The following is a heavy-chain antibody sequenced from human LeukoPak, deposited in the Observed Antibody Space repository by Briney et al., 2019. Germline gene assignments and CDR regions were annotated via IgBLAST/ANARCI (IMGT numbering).Heavy chain of an antibody. J-gene: IGHJ4*02. D-gene: IGHD1-26*01. CDR3: AREGVIVGATDY. CDR1: GFTFSSYG. CDR2: ISSSGSTI. Sequence: PGGSLRLSCAASGFTFSSYGTHWVRQAPGKGLEWVSYISSSGSTIHYADSVKGRFTISRDNAKNSLYLQMNSLRAEDTAVYYCAREGVIVGATDYWGQGTLVTVSS. V-gene: IGHV3-48*04.